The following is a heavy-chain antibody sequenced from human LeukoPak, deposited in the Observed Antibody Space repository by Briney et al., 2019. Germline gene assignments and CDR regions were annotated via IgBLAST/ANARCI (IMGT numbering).Heavy chain of an antibody. J-gene: IGHJ4*02. Sequence: SETLSLTCTVSGGSISSSSYSWGWIRQPPGKGLEWIGSIYYSGSTYYNPSLKSRVTISVDTSKNQFSLKLSSVTAADTAVYYCARRGYSYGYNYFDYWGQGTLVTVSS. CDR2: IYYSGST. CDR3: ARRGYSYGYNYFDY. CDR1: GGSISSSSYS. D-gene: IGHD5-18*01. V-gene: IGHV4-39*07.